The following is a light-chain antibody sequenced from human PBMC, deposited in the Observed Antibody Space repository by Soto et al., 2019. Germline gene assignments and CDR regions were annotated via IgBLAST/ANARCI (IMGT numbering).Light chain of an antibody. CDR3: HQRSSWPHT. Sequence: EVVLTQSPATLSLSPGERATLSCRASQSFGSSLAWYQQKRGQAPRLLIHGAPTRAAGIPARFSGSGSGTDFSLTISSLEPEDFAVYYCHQRSSWPHTFGPGTKVEIK. CDR2: GAP. V-gene: IGKV3-11*01. J-gene: IGKJ3*01. CDR1: QSFGSS.